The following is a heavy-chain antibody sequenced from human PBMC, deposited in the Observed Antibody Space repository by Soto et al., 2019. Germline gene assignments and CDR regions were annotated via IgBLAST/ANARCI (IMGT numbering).Heavy chain of an antibody. CDR2: ISGSGGST. V-gene: IGHV3-23*01. CDR1: GFTFSIYA. CDR3: AKGAYYDFWSGYTYYFDY. Sequence: LRLSCAASGFTFSIYAMSWVRQAPGKGLEWVSAISGSGGSTYYADSVKGRFTISRDNSKNTLYLQMNSLRAEDTAVYYCAKGAYYDFWSGYTYYFDYWGQGTLVTVSS. D-gene: IGHD3-3*01. J-gene: IGHJ4*02.